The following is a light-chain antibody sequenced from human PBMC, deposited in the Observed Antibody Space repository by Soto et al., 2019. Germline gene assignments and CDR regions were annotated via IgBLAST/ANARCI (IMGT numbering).Light chain of an antibody. J-gene: IGKJ1*01. V-gene: IGKV1-5*01. CDR3: QYYAGVWT. CDR1: QSISSY. Sequence: DIQMTQSPSTLSASVGDRVTITCRASQSISSYLNWYQQKPGKAPKVLIYDASSLESGVPSRLSGSGSGTDFILTISSLQPDDFATYYCQYYAGVWTFGQGTKVDIK. CDR2: DAS.